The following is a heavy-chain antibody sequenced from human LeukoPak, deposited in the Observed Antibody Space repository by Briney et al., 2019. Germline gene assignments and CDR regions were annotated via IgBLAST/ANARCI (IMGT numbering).Heavy chain of an antibody. J-gene: IGHJ5*02. V-gene: IGHV1-2*02. Sequence: GASVKVSCKASGYTFTGYYMHWVRQAPGQGLEWMGWINPNSGGTNYAQKFQGRVTMTRDTSISTAYMELSRLRSDDTAVYYCARASGCTSCYFVGDWFDPWGQGTLVTVSS. D-gene: IGHD2-2*01. CDR3: ARASGCTSCYFVGDWFDP. CDR1: GYTFTGYY. CDR2: INPNSGGT.